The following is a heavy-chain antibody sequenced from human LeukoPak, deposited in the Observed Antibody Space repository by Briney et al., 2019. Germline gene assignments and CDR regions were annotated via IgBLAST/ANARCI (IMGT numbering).Heavy chain of an antibody. D-gene: IGHD3-9*01. CDR2: IYTSGST. J-gene: IGHJ5*02. CDR3: ARDRETPDDWWFDP. Sequence: SETLSLTCTVSGGSISSGSYYWSWIRQPAGKGLEWIGRIYTSGSTNYNPSLKSRVTISVDTSKNQFSLKLSSVTAADTAVYYCARDRETPDDWWFDPWGQGTLVTVSS. CDR1: GGSISSGSYY. V-gene: IGHV4-61*02.